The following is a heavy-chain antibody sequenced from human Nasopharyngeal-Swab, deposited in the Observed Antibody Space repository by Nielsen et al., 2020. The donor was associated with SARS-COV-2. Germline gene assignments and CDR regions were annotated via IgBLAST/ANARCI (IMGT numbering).Heavy chain of an antibody. D-gene: IGHD3-10*01. Sequence: WIRQPPGEGLWWVSSISRCSRYIYYADSVKGRFTISRDNAKNSLYLQMNSLRAEDTAVYYCSRGGITMVRSFDYWGQGTLVTVSS. J-gene: IGHJ4*02. CDR2: ISRCSRYI. V-gene: IGHV3-21*01. CDR3: SRGGITMVRSFDY.